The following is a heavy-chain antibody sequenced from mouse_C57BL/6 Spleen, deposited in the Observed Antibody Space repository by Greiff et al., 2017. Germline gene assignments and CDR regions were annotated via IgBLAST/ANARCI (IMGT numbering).Heavy chain of an antibody. V-gene: IGHV1-55*01. J-gene: IGHJ4*01. CDR3: ARKSLARDAMDY. CDR1: GYTFTSYW. Sequence: VQLQQPGAELVKPGASVKMSCKASGYTFTSYWIPWVKQRPGQGLEWIGDIYPGSGNTNYNEKFKSKATLTVDTSSSTAYMQHSSLTSEDSAVYYCARKSLARDAMDYWGQGTSVTVSS. CDR2: IYPGSGNT.